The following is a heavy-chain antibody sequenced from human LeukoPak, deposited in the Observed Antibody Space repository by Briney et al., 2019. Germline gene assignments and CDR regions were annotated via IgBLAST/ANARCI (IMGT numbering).Heavy chain of an antibody. CDR2: INHSGST. Sequence: NPSETLSLTCAVYGGTFSGYYWSWIRQPPRKGLEWIGEINHSGSTNYNPSLKSRVTISVDTSKNQFSLKLSSVTAADTAVYYCAGDFIEDSSRGTWGQGTLVTVSS. CDR3: AGDFIEDSSRGT. D-gene: IGHD6-6*01. CDR1: GGTFSGYY. V-gene: IGHV4-34*01. J-gene: IGHJ5*02.